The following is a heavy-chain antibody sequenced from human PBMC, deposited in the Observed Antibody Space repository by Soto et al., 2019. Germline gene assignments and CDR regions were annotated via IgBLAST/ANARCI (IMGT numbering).Heavy chain of an antibody. Sequence: SETLSLTCTVSGGSIIKYYWSWILQPPWKGLEWIGYIYYSGTTNNNPSLKSRVTISVDTSTNQFSLKLTSVTAADTAVYFCARFYGSVFDPWGQGTLVTVSS. CDR2: IYYSGTT. J-gene: IGHJ5*02. CDR3: ARFYGSVFDP. D-gene: IGHD3-10*01. V-gene: IGHV4-59*08. CDR1: GGSIIKYY.